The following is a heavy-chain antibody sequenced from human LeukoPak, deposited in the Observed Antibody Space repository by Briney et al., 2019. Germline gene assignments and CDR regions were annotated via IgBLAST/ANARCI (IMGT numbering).Heavy chain of an antibody. CDR1: GGSISSYY. CDR3: ARVVRPGTFDY. D-gene: IGHD3-10*01. Sequence: PSETLSLTCTVSGGSISSYYWSWIRQPPGEGLEWIGYIYYSGSTNYNPSLKSRVTISVDTSKNQFSLKLSSVTAADTAVYYCARVVRPGTFDYWGQGTLVTVSS. J-gene: IGHJ4*02. CDR2: IYYSGST. V-gene: IGHV4-59*01.